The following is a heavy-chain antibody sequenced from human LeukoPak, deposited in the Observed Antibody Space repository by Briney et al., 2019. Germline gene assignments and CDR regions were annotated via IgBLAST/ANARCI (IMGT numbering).Heavy chain of an antibody. J-gene: IGHJ3*02. Sequence: SETLSLTCTVSGGSISSYYWSWIRQPPGKGLEWIGYIYYSGSTNYNPSLKSRVTISVDSSNNQFSLKMTSVTAADTALYFCARTYSGYDSVDALDIWGQGTIVTVSS. V-gene: IGHV4-59*08. CDR2: IYYSGST. D-gene: IGHD5-12*01. CDR3: ARTYSGYDSVDALDI. CDR1: GGSISSYY.